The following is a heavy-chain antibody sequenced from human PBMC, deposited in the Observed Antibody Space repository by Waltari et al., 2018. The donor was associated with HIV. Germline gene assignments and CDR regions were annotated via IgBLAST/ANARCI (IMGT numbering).Heavy chain of an antibody. Sequence: QLVQSGAEVKKPGASVKVSCKASGYTFSNYYIHWVRQAPGQGLEWMGWINPRSCDTNYAHKFQGGVTITRDTSISTVYMELSRLTYDDTADYYCARGYSAQNPKLGAGGYWGQGTLVTVSS. D-gene: IGHD7-27*01. CDR3: ARGYSAQNPKLGAGGY. CDR1: GYTFSNYY. CDR2: INPRSCDT. J-gene: IGHJ4*02. V-gene: IGHV1-2*02.